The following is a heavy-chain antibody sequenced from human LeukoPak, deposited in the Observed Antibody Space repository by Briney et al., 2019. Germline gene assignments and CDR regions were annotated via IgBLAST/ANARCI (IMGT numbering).Heavy chain of an antibody. J-gene: IGHJ2*01. V-gene: IGHV4-31*03. CDR2: IYYSGGT. Sequence: SETLSLTCTVSGGSISSGGYYWSWVRQLPGKGLEWIGYIYYSGGTYYNPSLKSRVTISVDTSKNQFSLKLSSVTAADTAVYYCARESSDGGWYFDLRGRGTQVTVSS. CDR1: GGSISSGGYY. CDR3: ARESSDGGWYFDL.